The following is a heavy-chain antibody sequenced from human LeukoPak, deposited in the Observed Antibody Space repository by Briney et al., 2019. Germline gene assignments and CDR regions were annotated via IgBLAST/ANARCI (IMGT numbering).Heavy chain of an antibody. Sequence: GGSLRLSCAASGFTFSDYYMSWIRQAPGKGLEWVSYISSSSSYTNYADSVKGRITISRDNAKNSLYLQMNSLRAEDTAVYYCARDSLRYFDWLHDAFDIWGQGTMVTVSS. D-gene: IGHD3-9*01. CDR3: ARDSLRYFDWLHDAFDI. J-gene: IGHJ3*02. CDR2: ISSSSSYT. CDR1: GFTFSDYY. V-gene: IGHV3-11*06.